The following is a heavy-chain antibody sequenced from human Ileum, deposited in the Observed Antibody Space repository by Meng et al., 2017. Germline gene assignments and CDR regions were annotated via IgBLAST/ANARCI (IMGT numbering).Heavy chain of an antibody. CDR3: ATWRYDH. CDR1: GDSVSSNNAA. CDR2: TYYRSTWSH. Sequence: SETLSLTCAISGDSVSSNNAAWNWIRQSPSRGLEWLGRTYYRSTWSHDYAESVRSRLTINADTSKKQFSLQLTYVTPEDTAVYYCATWRYDHWGQGTLVTVSS. J-gene: IGHJ4*02. V-gene: IGHV6-1*01.